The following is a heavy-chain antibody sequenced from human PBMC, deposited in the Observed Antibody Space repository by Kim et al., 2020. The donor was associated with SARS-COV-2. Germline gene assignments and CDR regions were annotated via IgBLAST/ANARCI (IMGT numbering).Heavy chain of an antibody. CDR1: GGSIGTGGKF. Sequence: SQTLSLTCSVSGGSIGTGGKFWTWIRQHPAKGLEWIGYISYSGNPHYRPSLRSRVSISLQTSENQFSLTLTSVTAADTAVYYCARGQPLDYWGQGTRVTV. CDR3: ARGQPLDY. J-gene: IGHJ4*02. CDR2: ISYSGNP. V-gene: IGHV4-31*02. D-gene: IGHD2-2*01.